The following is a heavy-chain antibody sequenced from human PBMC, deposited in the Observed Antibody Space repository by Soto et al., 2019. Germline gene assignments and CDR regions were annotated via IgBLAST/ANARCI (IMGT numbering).Heavy chain of an antibody. J-gene: IGHJ6*02. CDR3: AREHTEVKPTIIPHYYGMDV. CDR1: GFTFSTYE. D-gene: IGHD1-1*01. CDR2: ITGSGGAI. V-gene: IGHV3-48*03. Sequence: EVELVESGGGLVQPGGALRLSCTASGFTFSTYEMNWVRQAPGKGLDWVAYITGSGGAIYFADSVKGRFSISRYNARNELYLEINSPRAQDTAVYYCAREHTEVKPTIIPHYYGMDVWCQGTKVTVYS.